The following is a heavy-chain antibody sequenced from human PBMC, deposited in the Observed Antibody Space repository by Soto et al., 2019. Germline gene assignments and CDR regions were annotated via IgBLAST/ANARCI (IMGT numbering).Heavy chain of an antibody. J-gene: IGHJ2*01. CDR2: IYYSGST. D-gene: IGHD1-26*01. CDR1: GGSISSGDYY. Sequence: QVQLQESGPGLVKPSQTLSLTCTVSGGSISSGDYYWSWIRQPPGKGLEWIGYIYYSGSTYYNPSLKSRVTISVDTSKNQFSLKLSSVTAADTAVYYCARDRVPTTTYWYFDLWGRGTLVTVSS. V-gene: IGHV4-30-4*01. CDR3: ARDRVPTTTYWYFDL.